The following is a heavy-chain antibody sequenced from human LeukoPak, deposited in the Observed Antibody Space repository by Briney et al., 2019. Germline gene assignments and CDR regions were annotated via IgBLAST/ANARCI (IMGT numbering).Heavy chain of an antibody. CDR1: GFTFSSYE. CDR3: ARWRLHLGSGTSRYSFDY. V-gene: IGHV3-48*03. CDR2: ISSSTPTI. D-gene: IGHD3-10*01. Sequence: PGGSLRLSCAASGFTFSSYEMNWVRQAPGKGLEWVAYISSSTPTIYYANSVKGRLTISRDNSKNSLYLQMNSLRAEYTAVYYCARWRLHLGSGTSRYSFDYWGQGALVTVSS. J-gene: IGHJ4*02.